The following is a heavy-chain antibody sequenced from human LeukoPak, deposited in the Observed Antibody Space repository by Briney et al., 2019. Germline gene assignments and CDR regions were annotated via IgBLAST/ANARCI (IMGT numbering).Heavy chain of an antibody. CDR2: IYHTGST. V-gene: IGHV4-4*02. J-gene: IGHJ4*02. Sequence: WETLSLTCAVSGGSISSSNWWSWVRQPPGKGLEWIGEIYHTGSTYYNPSLKSRVTISVDTAKNHFSLKLSSVTAADTAVYYCARHTDSSLYFDYWGQGTLVTVSS. CDR3: ARHTDSSLYFDY. CDR1: GGSISSSNW. D-gene: IGHD3-22*01.